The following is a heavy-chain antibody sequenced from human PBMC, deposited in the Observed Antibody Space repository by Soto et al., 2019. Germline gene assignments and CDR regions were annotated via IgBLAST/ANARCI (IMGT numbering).Heavy chain of an antibody. D-gene: IGHD3-16*01. CDR3: AKDRRAGGNSAFYFDF. J-gene: IGHJ4*02. Sequence: GGPLRLSCAASGFKFSNYAMSWVRQAPGKGLEWVSLISATGGGTYYADSVKGRFTISRDNSHNTLYLQVHSLTAEDTAVYYCAKDRRAGGNSAFYFDFWGQGAQVTVSS. CDR2: ISATGGGT. CDR1: GFKFSNYA. V-gene: IGHV3-23*01.